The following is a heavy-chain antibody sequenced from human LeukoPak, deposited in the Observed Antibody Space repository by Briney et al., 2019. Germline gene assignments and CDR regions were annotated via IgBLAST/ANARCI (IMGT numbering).Heavy chain of an antibody. V-gene: IGHV1-69*04. CDR1: GGTFSSYA. J-gene: IGHJ4*02. CDR2: IIPILGIA. CDR3: ALETGSSWYYFDY. Sequence: ASVKVSCKASGGTFSSYAISWVRQAPGQGLEWMGRIIPILGIANYAQKFQGRVTITADKSTSTAYMELSSLRSEDTAVYYCALETGSSWYYFDYWGQGTLVTVSS. D-gene: IGHD6-13*01.